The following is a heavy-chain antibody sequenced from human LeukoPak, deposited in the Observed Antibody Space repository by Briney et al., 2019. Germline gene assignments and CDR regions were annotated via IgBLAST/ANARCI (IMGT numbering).Heavy chain of an antibody. J-gene: IGHJ4*02. CDR3: TRDYYDRLPGD. CDR2: IRSKAYGGTT. CDR1: GFTFGDYA. D-gene: IGHD3-22*01. Sequence: PGGSLRLSCTASGFTFGDYAMSWVRQAPGKGLEWVGFIRSKAYGGTTEYAASVKGRFTISRDDSKSIAYLQMNSLKTEDTAVYYCTRDYYDRLPGDRGQGTLVTVSS. V-gene: IGHV3-49*04.